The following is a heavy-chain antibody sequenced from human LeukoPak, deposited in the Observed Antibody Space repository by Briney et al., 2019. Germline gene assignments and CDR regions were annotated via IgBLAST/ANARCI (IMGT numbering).Heavy chain of an antibody. CDR3: VRDLGDYARQVRINFDF. CDR2: IGSGSNYI. D-gene: IGHD4-17*01. J-gene: IGHJ4*02. CDR1: GFPFSRYS. V-gene: IGHV3-21*06. Sequence: GGSLRLSCTGSGFPFSRYSMNWVRQAPGEGLEWVASIGSGSNYIFYADSLKGRFAISRDNSKNSLYPQMHSLRVDDTATYYCVRDLGDYARQVRINFDFWGQGSLVTVSS.